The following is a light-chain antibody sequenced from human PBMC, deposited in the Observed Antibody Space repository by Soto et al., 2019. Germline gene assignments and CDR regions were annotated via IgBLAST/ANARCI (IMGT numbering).Light chain of an antibody. V-gene: IGLV2-11*01. J-gene: IGLJ2*01. CDR2: DVS. CDR1: SSDVGGYNY. Sequence: QSVLTQPRSVSGSPGQSVTISCTGTSSDVGGYNYVSWYQQHPGKAPKLMIYDVSKRPSGVPDRFSGSKSGNTASLTISGLQAEDEADDYCCSYAGSYTFGVVFGGGTKLTVL. CDR3: CSYAGSYTFGVV.